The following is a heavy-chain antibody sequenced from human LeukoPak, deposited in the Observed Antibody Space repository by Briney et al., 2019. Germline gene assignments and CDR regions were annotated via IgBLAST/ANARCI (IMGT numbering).Heavy chain of an antibody. CDR3: VRAYSSVGSCDY. J-gene: IGHJ4*02. D-gene: IGHD6-19*01. Sequence: GRSLRLSCAASGFTFSYYEMNWVRQAPGKGLEWVSYISSSGSTIYYADSVKGRFTISRDNAKNSLYLQMNSLRAEDTAVYYCVRAYSSVGSCDYWGEGTLVTVSS. CDR1: GFTFSYYE. V-gene: IGHV3-48*03. CDR2: ISSSGSTI.